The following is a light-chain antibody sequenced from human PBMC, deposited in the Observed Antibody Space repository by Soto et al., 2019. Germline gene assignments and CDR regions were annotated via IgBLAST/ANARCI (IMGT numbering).Light chain of an antibody. CDR1: RAVGTYDY. V-gene: IGLV2-8*01. CDR2: GVT. CDR3: SSYAGRSMYV. Sequence: RAVGTYDYVSWYQQYPGKAPKLLIYGVTRRPSGVPDRFSGSKSGNTAALTVSGLQAEDEAYYYCSSYAGRSMYVFGTGTKVTVL. J-gene: IGLJ1*01.